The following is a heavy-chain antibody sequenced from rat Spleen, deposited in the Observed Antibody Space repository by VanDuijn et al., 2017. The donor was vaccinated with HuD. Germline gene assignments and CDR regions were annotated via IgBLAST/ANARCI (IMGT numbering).Heavy chain of an antibody. Sequence: EVQLVESGGGLVLPGRSLKLSCVTSGFTFNYYWMTWIRQAPGKGLDWVASITKDGGSLFYRDSVKGRFTVSRDNEQNILYLQMDSLRSEDTATYYCSRGGATRFDYWGQGVMVTVSS. J-gene: IGHJ2*01. CDR2: ITKDGGSL. CDR3: SRGGATRFDY. D-gene: IGHD1-11*01. V-gene: IGHV5-31*01. CDR1: GFTFNYYW.